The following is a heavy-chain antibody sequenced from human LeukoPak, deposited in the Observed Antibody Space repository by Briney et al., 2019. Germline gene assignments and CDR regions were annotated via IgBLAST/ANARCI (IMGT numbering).Heavy chain of an antibody. V-gene: IGHV5-10-1*01. D-gene: IGHD2-2*01. CDR1: GYTSTTFW. CDR3: ARIFKVPDAQRYSFDI. CDR2: FDPSNSYT. Sequence: GESLKISCQGSGYTSTTFWTNWVRQLPGTGREWGVRFDPSNSYTNYSPSFQGHVAISFDKSIHTAYLQWSGLRASDTAMYYCARIFKVPDAQRYSFDIWGQGTMVTVSS. J-gene: IGHJ3*02.